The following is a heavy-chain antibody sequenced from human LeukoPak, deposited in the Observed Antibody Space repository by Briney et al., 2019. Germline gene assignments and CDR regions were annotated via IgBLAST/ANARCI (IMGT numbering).Heavy chain of an antibody. CDR3: ARFCSSTSCCFDY. V-gene: IGHV1-18*01. CDR2: ISAYNGNT. Sequence: GSSVKVSCKASGGTFSSYAISWVRQAPGQGLEWMGWISAYNGNTNYAQKLQGRVTMTTDTSTSTAYMELRSLRSDDTAVYYCARFCSSTSCCFDYWGQGTLVTVSS. CDR1: GGTFSSYA. J-gene: IGHJ4*02. D-gene: IGHD2-2*01.